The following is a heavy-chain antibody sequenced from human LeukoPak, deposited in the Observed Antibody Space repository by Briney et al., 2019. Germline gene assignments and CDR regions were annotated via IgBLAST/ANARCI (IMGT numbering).Heavy chain of an antibody. J-gene: IGHJ4*02. D-gene: IGHD6-13*01. CDR1: GYTFTSYD. CDR3: TRGQGVRSSYSLY. Sequence: ASVKVSCKASGYTFTSYDINWVRQATGQGLEWVGWLNPKTGVTHYAQKFQGRVTMTRETSINTAYMELTALKSDDTAVYYCTRGQGVRSSYSLYWGQGTLVTVSS. CDR2: LNPKTGVT. V-gene: IGHV1-2*02.